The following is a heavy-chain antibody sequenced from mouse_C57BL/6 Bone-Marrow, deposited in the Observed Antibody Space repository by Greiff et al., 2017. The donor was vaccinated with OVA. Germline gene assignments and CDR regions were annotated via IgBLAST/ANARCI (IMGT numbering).Heavy chain of an antibody. Sequence: EVMLVESGGGLVKPGGSLKLSCAASGFTFSSYAMSWVRQTPEKRLEWVATISDGGSYTYYPDNVKGRFTISRDNAKNNLYLQMSHLKSEDTAMYYCAREVYGSSEMAYWGQGTLVTVSA. J-gene: IGHJ3*01. D-gene: IGHD1-1*01. CDR1: GFTFSSYA. CDR2: ISDGGSYT. CDR3: AREVYGSSEMAY. V-gene: IGHV5-4*01.